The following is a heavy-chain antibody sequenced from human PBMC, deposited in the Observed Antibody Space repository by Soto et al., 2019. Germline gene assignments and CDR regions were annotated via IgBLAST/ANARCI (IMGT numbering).Heavy chain of an antibody. CDR2: IYHSGST. Sequence: SETLSLTCGVSGGSISSGGYSWSWIRQPPGKGLEWIGYIYHSGSTYYNPSLKSRVAISLDRSKNQFSLKLSSVTAADTAVYYCARALNWFDPWGQGTLVTVSS. V-gene: IGHV4-30-2*01. J-gene: IGHJ5*02. CDR1: GGSISSGGYS. CDR3: ARALNWFDP.